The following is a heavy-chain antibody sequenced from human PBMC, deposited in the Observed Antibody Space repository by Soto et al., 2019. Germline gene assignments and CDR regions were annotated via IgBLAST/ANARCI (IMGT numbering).Heavy chain of an antibody. D-gene: IGHD3-22*01. CDR3: ATGKYYDSSGPSWGAFDI. J-gene: IGHJ3*02. CDR2: IIPILGIA. Sequence: VKVSCKASGGTFSSYTISWVRQAPGQGLEWMGRIIPILGIANYAQKFQGRVTITADKSTSTAYMELSSLRSEDTAVYYCATGKYYDSSGPSWGAFDIWGQGTMVTVSS. V-gene: IGHV1-69*02. CDR1: GGTFSSYT.